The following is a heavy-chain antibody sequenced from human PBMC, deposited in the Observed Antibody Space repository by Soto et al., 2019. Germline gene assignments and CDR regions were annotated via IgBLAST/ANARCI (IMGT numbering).Heavy chain of an antibody. CDR3: AKDYDEYSNSSVYYYYGMDV. V-gene: IGHV3-23*01. CDR2: ISGSGGST. D-gene: IGHD6-6*01. J-gene: IGHJ6*02. Sequence: GGSLRLSCAASGFTFSSYAMSWVRQAPGKGLEWVSAISGSGGSTYYAENVKGRFTISRDNSKNTLYLQMNSLRAEDTAVYYCAKDYDEYSNSSVYYYYGMDVWGQGTTVTVSS. CDR1: GFTFSSYA.